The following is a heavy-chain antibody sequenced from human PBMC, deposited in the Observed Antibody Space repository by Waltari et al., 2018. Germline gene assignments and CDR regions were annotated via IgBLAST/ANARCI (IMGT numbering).Heavy chain of an antibody. CDR3: ATEKIAARRRGVDAFDI. Sequence: QVQLQESGPGLVKPSETLSLTCAVSGYSISSGYYWGWIRQPPGKGLEWIGSIYHSGSTYYHPSLKSRVTISVDTSKNQFSLKLSSVTAADTAVYYCATEKIAARRRGVDAFDIWGQGTMVTVSS. V-gene: IGHV4-38-2*01. CDR1: GYSISSGYY. CDR2: IYHSGST. D-gene: IGHD6-6*01. J-gene: IGHJ3*02.